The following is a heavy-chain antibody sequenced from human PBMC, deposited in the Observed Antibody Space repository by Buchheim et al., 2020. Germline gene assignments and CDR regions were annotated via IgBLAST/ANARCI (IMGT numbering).Heavy chain of an antibody. V-gene: IGHV3-48*04. CDR1: GFTFSSYA. J-gene: IGHJ6*02. Sequence: EVQLLESGGGLVQPGGSLRLSCAASGFTFSSYAMSWVRQAPGKGLEWVSYISSSGSTIYYADSVKGRFTISRDNAKNSLYLQMNSLRAEDTAVYYCARSSDFWSGYVYYYYGMDVWGQGTT. CDR2: ISSSGSTI. D-gene: IGHD3-3*01. CDR3: ARSSDFWSGYVYYYYGMDV.